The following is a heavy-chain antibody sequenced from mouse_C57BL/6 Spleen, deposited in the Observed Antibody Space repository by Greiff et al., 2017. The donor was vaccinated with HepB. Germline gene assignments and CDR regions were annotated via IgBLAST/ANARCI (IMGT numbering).Heavy chain of an antibody. CDR3: ARVGYDGFDY. CDR2: IYPSDSET. CDR1: GYTFTSYW. J-gene: IGHJ2*01. D-gene: IGHD2-2*01. Sequence: QVQLQQSGAELVRPGSSVKLSCKASGYTFTSYWMDWVKQRPGQGLEWIGNIYPSDSETHYNQKFKDKATLTVDKSSSTAYMQLSSLTSEDSAVYYCARVGYDGFDYWGQGTTLTVSS. V-gene: IGHV1-61*01.